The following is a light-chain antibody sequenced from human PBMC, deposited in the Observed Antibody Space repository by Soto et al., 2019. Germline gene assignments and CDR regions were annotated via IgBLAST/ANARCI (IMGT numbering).Light chain of an antibody. V-gene: IGLV2-14*01. Sequence: QSVLTQPASVSGSPGQSITIACTGTSSDVGGYNYVSWFQHHPGRAPKLMISEVSNRPSGVSNRFSASKSGNTASLTISGLQSEDEATYYCSSYSSSSTLVFGTGTQLTVL. CDR2: EVS. CDR3: SSYSSSSTLV. CDR1: SSDVGGYNY. J-gene: IGLJ1*01.